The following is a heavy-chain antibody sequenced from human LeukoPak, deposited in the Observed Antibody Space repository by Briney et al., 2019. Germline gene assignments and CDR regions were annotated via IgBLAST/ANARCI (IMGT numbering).Heavy chain of an antibody. Sequence: ASVKVSCKVSGYTLTELSMHWVRQAPGKGLEWMGGFDPEDGETIYAQKFQGRVTMTEDTSTDTAYMELSSLRSEDTAVYYCATDTRRPVFLGSDAFDIWGQGTMVTVSS. D-gene: IGHD1-1*01. V-gene: IGHV1-24*01. CDR1: GYTLTELS. J-gene: IGHJ3*02. CDR3: ATDTRRPVFLGSDAFDI. CDR2: FDPEDGET.